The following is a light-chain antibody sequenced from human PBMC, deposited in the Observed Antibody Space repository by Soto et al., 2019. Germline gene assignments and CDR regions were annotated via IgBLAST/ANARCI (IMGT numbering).Light chain of an antibody. Sequence: QSALTQPPSASGSPGQSVTISCTGTSSDVGGYNYVSWYQQHPGKAPKLMIYEVSKRPSGVPDRFSGSKSGNTASLTVSGLQAEDEADYYCSSYAGSNNPVVFGGGTKRPS. CDR2: EVS. CDR1: SSDVGGYNY. CDR3: SSYAGSNNPVV. J-gene: IGLJ2*01. V-gene: IGLV2-8*01.